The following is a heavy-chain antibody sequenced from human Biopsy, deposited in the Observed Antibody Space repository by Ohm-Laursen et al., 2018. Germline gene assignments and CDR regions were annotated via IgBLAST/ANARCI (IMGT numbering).Heavy chain of an antibody. CDR1: GGSVSSGGFY. V-gene: IGHV4-31*01. Sequence: SQTLSLTCTVSGGSVSSGGFYWSWIRQHPGKGLEWIGYIYYSGTTYYNPSLKSLVTKSVDTSKNQFSLKPNSVTAADTAVYYCARRPYGGTRYWYFDLWGRGTLVTVSS. D-gene: IGHD4-23*01. CDR2: IYYSGTT. CDR3: ARRPYGGTRYWYFDL. J-gene: IGHJ2*01.